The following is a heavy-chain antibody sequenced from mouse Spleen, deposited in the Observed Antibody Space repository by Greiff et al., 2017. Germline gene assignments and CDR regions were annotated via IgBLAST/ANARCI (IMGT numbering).Heavy chain of an antibody. Sequence: QVQLQPSGAELVKPGASVKISCKASGYAFSSYWMNWVKQRPGKGLEWIGQIYPGDGDTNYNGKFKGKATLTADKSSSTAYMQLSSLTSEDSAVYFCARRTGHVLRDYAMDYWGQGTSVTVSS. CDR2: IYPGDGDT. D-gene: IGHD1-1*01. CDR1: GYAFSSYW. J-gene: IGHJ4*01. CDR3: ARRTGHVLRDYAMDY. V-gene: IGHV1-80*01.